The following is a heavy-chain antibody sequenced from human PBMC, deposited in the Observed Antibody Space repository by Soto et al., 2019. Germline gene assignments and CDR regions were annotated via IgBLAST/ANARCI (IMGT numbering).Heavy chain of an antibody. J-gene: IGHJ6*02. V-gene: IGHV1-69*13. D-gene: IGHD3-3*01. CDR3: AGATIFGVVTPNGMDV. Sequence: SVKVSCKASGGTFSSYAISWVRQAPGQGLEWMGGIIPIFGTANYAQKFQGRVTITADESTSTAYMELSSLRSEDTAVYYCAGATIFGVVTPNGMDVWGQGTTVTVSS. CDR1: GGTFSSYA. CDR2: IIPIFGTA.